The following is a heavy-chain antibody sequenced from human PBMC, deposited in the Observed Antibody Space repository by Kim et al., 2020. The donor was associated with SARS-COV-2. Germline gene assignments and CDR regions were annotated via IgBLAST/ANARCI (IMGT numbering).Heavy chain of an antibody. CDR1: GGSISSYY. V-gene: IGHV4-59*01. Sequence: SETLSLTCTVSGGSISSYYWSWIRQPPGKGLEWIGYIYYSGSTNYNPSLKSRVTISVDTSKNQFSLKLSSVTAADTAVYYCARVYSSGWVKKQNYFDYWGQGTLVTVSS. D-gene: IGHD6-19*01. CDR3: ARVYSSGWVKKQNYFDY. J-gene: IGHJ4*02. CDR2: IYYSGST.